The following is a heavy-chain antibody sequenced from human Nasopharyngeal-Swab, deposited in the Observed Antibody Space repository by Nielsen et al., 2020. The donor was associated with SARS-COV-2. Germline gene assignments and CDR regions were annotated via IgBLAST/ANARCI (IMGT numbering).Heavy chain of an antibody. V-gene: IGHV1-2*02. CDR2: INPYSGDT. D-gene: IGHD3-22*01. CDR3: ARDYYDNYDSDY. J-gene: IGHJ4*02. Sequence: WVRQAPGQGLGWVGCINPYSGDTKYAQKFQGRVTVTRDTSRSTAYIELSRLRSDDTAVYYCARDYYDNYDSDYRGQGTLVTVSS.